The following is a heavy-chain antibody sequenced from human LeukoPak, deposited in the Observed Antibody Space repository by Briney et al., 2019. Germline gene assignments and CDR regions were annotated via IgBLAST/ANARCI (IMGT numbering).Heavy chain of an antibody. D-gene: IGHD6-13*01. J-gene: IGHJ3*02. CDR3: AKDRIAGTSDAFDI. CDR2: ISPDEINT. Sequence: GGSLRLSCAASGFTFSSYGMHWVRQGPGKGLVWVSRISPDEINTNYADSVKGRFTISRDNAKNTLYLQMNSLRAEDTAVYYCAKDRIAGTSDAFDIWGQGTMVTVSS. CDR1: GFTFSSYG. V-gene: IGHV3-74*01.